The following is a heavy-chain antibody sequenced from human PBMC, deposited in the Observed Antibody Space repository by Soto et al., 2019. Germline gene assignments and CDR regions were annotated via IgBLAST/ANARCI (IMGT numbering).Heavy chain of an antibody. V-gene: IGHV3-30-3*01. D-gene: IGHD3-3*01. CDR2: ISYDGSNK. CDR1: GFTFSSYA. CDR3: AREAHTQSLRFLEWSTNYYYYYGMDV. J-gene: IGHJ6*02. Sequence: QVQLVESGGGVVQPGRSLRLSCAASGFTFSSYAMHWVRQAPGKGLEWVAVISYDGSNKYYADSVKGRFTISRDNSKNTLYLQMNSLRAEDTAVYYCAREAHTQSLRFLEWSTNYYYYYGMDVWGQGTTVTVSS.